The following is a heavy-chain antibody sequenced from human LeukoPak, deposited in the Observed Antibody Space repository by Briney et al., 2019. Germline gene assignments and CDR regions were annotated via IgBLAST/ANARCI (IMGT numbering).Heavy chain of an antibody. Sequence: GGSLRLSCAASGFTFSSYWMHWVRQAPGKGLVWVSRINSDVSSTNYADSGKGRFAISRDSAKNTLYLQMNSMRAEDTAVYFCARAYGFYDSSGYYDGGHFDYWGQGTLVTVSS. V-gene: IGHV3-74*01. D-gene: IGHD3-22*01. CDR2: INSDVSST. CDR1: GFTFSSYW. J-gene: IGHJ4*02. CDR3: ARAYGFYDSSGYYDGGHFDY.